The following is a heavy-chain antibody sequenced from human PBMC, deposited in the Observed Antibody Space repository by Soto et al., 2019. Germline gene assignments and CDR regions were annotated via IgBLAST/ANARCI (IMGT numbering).Heavy chain of an antibody. V-gene: IGHV1-46*01. CDR1: GYTFTSYY. Sequence: ASVKVSCKASGYTFTSYYMHWVRQAPGQGLEWMGIINPSGGSTSYAQKFQGRVTMTRDTSTSTVYMELSSLRSEDTAVYYCASASSHGYYFDYWGQGNLVTVSS. CDR3: ASASSHGYYFDY. CDR2: INPSGGST. J-gene: IGHJ4*02. D-gene: IGHD6-6*01.